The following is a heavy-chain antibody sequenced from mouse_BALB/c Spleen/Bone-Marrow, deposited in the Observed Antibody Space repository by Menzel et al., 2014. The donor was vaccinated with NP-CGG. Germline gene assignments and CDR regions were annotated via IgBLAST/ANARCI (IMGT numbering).Heavy chain of an antibody. CDR1: GFNIKDTY. V-gene: IGHV14-3*02. Sequence: EVQLVESGAELVKPGASVKLSCTASGFNIKDTYMHWVKQRPELGLEWIGRIDPANGNTKYAPKFQGKATITADTSSNTAYLQLSSLTSEDTAVYYCARYNYGSSQFAYWGQGTLVTVSA. D-gene: IGHD1-1*01. J-gene: IGHJ3*01. CDR3: ARYNYGSSQFAY. CDR2: IDPANGNT.